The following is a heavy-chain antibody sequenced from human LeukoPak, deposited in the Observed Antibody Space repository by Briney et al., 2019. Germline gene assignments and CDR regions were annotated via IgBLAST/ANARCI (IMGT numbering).Heavy chain of an antibody. Sequence: QPGGSLRLSCAASGFTFGSYAMSWVRQAPGKGLEWVSSISDCGATTFYADSVKGRFTISRDNSKNTLYLQMNRLRAEDTAVYYCARDKGIAVAGLFDYWGQGTLVTVSS. D-gene: IGHD6-19*01. J-gene: IGHJ4*02. V-gene: IGHV3-23*01. CDR3: ARDKGIAVAGLFDY. CDR2: ISDCGATT. CDR1: GFTFGSYA.